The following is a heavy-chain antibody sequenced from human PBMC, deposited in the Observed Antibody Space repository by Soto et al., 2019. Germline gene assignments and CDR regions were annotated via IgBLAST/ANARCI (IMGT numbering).Heavy chain of an antibody. D-gene: IGHD6-19*01. Sequence: QVQLVQSGAEVKKPGASVKVSCKASGYTFTSYDINWVRQATGQGLEWMGWMNPNSGNTGYAQKXXXRXXXTXXXXXXXAXXXLXSXRSXDTAVYYCAREYSSGWSKDWGQGTLVTVSS. CDR2: MNPNSGNT. V-gene: IGHV1-8*01. CDR3: AREYSSGWSKD. J-gene: IGHJ4*02. CDR1: GYTFTSYD.